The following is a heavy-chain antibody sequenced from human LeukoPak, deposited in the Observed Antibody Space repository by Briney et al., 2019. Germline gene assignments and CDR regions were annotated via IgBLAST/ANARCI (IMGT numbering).Heavy chain of an antibody. D-gene: IGHD1-26*01. Sequence: PSETLSLTCTVSGGSINSYYWTWIWHPPGKGLEWIGYIYNSGSTNYNPSLKSRVTISTDTSKKQFSLRVSSVTAADTAVYYCARRLRIEGGTRRGDALDMWGQGTMVTVSS. V-gene: IGHV4-59*08. CDR1: GGSINSYY. CDR2: IYNSGST. J-gene: IGHJ3*02. CDR3: ARRLRIEGGTRRGDALDM.